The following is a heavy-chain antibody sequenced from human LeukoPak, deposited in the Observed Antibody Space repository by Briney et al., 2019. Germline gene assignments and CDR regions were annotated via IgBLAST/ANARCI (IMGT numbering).Heavy chain of an antibody. Sequence: PGGSLRLSCAASGFTFSSYAMSWVRQAPGKGLEWVSAISGSGGSTYYADSVKGRFTISRDNARNSVYLQMNNLRAKDTAVYYCARVANEVARGSNWFDPWGRGTLVTVSS. D-gene: IGHD3-10*01. V-gene: IGHV3-23*01. J-gene: IGHJ5*02. CDR1: GFTFSSYA. CDR2: ISGSGGST. CDR3: ARVANEVARGSNWFDP.